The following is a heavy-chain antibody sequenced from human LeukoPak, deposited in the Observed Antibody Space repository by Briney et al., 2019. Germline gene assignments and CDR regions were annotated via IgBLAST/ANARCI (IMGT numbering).Heavy chain of an antibody. J-gene: IGHJ4*02. CDR1: GYTFTSYY. Sequence: GASVKVSCKASGYTFTSYYMHWVRQAPGQGLEWKGIINPSGGSTSYAQKFQGRVTMTRDTSTSTVYMELSSLRSEDTAVYYCAREAEGLLWFGELSYWGQGTLVTVSS. D-gene: IGHD3-10*01. V-gene: IGHV1-46*01. CDR2: INPSGGST. CDR3: AREAEGLLWFGELSY.